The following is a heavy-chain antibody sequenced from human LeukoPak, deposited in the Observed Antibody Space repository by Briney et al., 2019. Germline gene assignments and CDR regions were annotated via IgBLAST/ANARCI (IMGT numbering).Heavy chain of an antibody. Sequence: GGSLRLSCAASGFTFDDYAMHRVRQAPGKGLEWVSGISWNSGSKGYADSVKGRFTISRANAKNSLYLQMNSLRAEDTALYYCAKDSDCSGHGPFDYWGQGTLVTVSS. CDR3: AKDSDCSGHGPFDY. CDR1: GFTFDDYA. CDR2: ISWNSGSK. J-gene: IGHJ4*02. D-gene: IGHD2-15*01. V-gene: IGHV3-9*01.